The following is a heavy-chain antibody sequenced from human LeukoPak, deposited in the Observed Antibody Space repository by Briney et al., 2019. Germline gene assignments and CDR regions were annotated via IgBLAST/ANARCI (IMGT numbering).Heavy chain of an antibody. D-gene: IGHD3-10*01. J-gene: IGHJ6*02. CDR3: AGTRGLDYYYGMDV. Sequence: GASVKVSCKASGYTFTSYGISWVRQAPGQGLEWMGWISAYNGNTNYAQKLQGRVTMTTDTSTSTAYMELRSLRSDDTAVYYCAGTRGLDYYYGMDVWGQGTTVTVSS. V-gene: IGHV1-18*01. CDR2: ISAYNGNT. CDR1: GYTFTSYG.